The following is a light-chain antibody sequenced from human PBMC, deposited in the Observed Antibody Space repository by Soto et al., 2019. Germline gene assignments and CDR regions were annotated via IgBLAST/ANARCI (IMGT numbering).Light chain of an antibody. CDR3: QTWGTGMV. V-gene: IGLV4-69*01. CDR1: SGHSSYA. J-gene: IGLJ3*02. CDR2: LNSDGSQ. Sequence: QPVLTQSPSASASLGASVKLTCTLSSGHSSYAIAWHQQQPEKGPRFLMKLNSDGSQRKGDGIPDRFSVSSSGAEHYLTISSLQSEDEADYYCQTWGTGMVFGGGTKVTVL.